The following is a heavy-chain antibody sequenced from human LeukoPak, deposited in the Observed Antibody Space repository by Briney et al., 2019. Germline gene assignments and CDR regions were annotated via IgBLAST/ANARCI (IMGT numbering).Heavy chain of an antibody. CDR3: AKLHNLNCDY. CDR1: GFIFSSYA. V-gene: IGHV3-30-3*02. CDR2: ISYDGRNE. J-gene: IGHJ4*02. D-gene: IGHD1-14*01. Sequence: GGSLRLSCAASGFIFSSYAMHWVRQAPGKGLEWVAVISYDGRNEYYADSVKGRFTISRDSSKNTLYLQMNNLRPEDTAVYYCAKLHNLNCDYWGLGTLVTVSS.